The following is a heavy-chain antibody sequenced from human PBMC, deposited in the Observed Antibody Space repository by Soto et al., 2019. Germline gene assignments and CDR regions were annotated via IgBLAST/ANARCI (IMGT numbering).Heavy chain of an antibody. CDR2: ISPYSGNT. J-gene: IGHJ6*04. V-gene: IGHV1-18*01. Sequence: QVQLVQSGDEVRKPGCSVKVSCKASGYIFVNYGIAWVRQAPGQGLEWMGWISPYSGNTHYASKVQGRFTMTTDTSTSTAYMDLGCMTSDDTAVYYWSMVDNDVAPPPKDVWAKGTTFTVSS. CDR3: SMVDNDVAPPPKDV. D-gene: IGHD5-12*01. CDR1: GYIFVNYG.